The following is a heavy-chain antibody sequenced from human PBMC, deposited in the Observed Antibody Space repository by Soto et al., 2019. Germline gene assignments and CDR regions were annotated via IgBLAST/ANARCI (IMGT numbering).Heavy chain of an antibody. Sequence: GGSLRLSCTASGFSFSSHEMNWVRQAPGKGLEWVAYISSSGNTIHYADSVKGRFTISRDNAKNSLYLQMNSLRAEDTALYYCARVEDFYDFYGMDVWGQGTTVTVSS. D-gene: IGHD3-10*01. CDR3: ARVEDFYDFYGMDV. V-gene: IGHV3-48*03. J-gene: IGHJ6*02. CDR2: ISSSGNTI. CDR1: GFSFSSHE.